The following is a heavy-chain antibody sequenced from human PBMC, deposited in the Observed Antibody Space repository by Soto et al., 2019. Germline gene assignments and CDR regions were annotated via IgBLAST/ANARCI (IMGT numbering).Heavy chain of an antibody. CDR2: IYYSGST. Sequence: SETLSLTCTVSGGSISSYYWSWIRQPPGKGLEWIGYIYYSGSTNYNPSLKSRVTISVDTSKNQFSLKLSSVTAADTAVYYCAGSSGELSLPYYFDYWGQGTLVTVSS. CDR3: AGSSGELSLPYYFDY. D-gene: IGHD3-16*02. V-gene: IGHV4-59*01. J-gene: IGHJ4*02. CDR1: GGSISSYY.